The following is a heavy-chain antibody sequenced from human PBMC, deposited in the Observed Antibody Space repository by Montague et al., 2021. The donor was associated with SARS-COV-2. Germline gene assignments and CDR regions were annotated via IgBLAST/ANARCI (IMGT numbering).Heavy chain of an antibody. J-gene: IGHJ4*02. V-gene: IGHV4-31*03. CDR2: IYYSGST. CDR3: ARTPAVYVVVVPAARGHFDY. D-gene: IGHD2-2*01. CDR1: GGSISSGGYY. Sequence: TLSLTCTVSGGSISSGGYYWSWIRQHPGKGLEWIGYIYYSGSTYYDPSLKSRVTISVDTSKNQFSLKLSSVTAADTAVYYCARTPAVYVVVVPAARGHFDYWGQGPLVTVSS.